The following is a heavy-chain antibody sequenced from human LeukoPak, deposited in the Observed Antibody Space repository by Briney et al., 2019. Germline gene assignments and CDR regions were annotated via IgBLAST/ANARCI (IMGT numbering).Heavy chain of an antibody. Sequence: GGSLRLSCVASGFTFSSYSMNWVRQAPGKGLEWVSYISSSSSTIYYADSVKGRFTISRDNAKNSLFLQMNSLRDEDTAVYYCARDPMVYGDYDACDIWGQGTMVTVSS. V-gene: IGHV3-48*02. CDR3: ARDPMVYGDYDACDI. D-gene: IGHD4-17*01. CDR1: GFTFSSYS. CDR2: ISSSSSTI. J-gene: IGHJ3*02.